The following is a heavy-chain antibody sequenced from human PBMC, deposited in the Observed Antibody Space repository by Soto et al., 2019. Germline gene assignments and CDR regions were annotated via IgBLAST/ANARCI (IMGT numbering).Heavy chain of an antibody. CDR1: GFIFSNYA. J-gene: IGHJ4*02. CDR2: ISGSGGNI. D-gene: IGHD5-18*01. Sequence: EVLLLESGGGLVQPGGSLVLSCAASGFIFSNYAMNWLRQAPGKGLEWVSIISGSGGNIYYADSVRGRFTISRDNSKNSLYLQMNSLRADDTAVYYCAKAQDSHQLWLRPPLYWGQGTLITVSS. CDR3: AKAQDSHQLWLRPPLY. V-gene: IGHV3-23*01.